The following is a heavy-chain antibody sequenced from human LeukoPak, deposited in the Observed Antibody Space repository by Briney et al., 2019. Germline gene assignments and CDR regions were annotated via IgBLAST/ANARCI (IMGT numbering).Heavy chain of an antibody. CDR2: IYYSGST. Sequence: SETLSLTCAVSGGSISSGGYSWSWIRQPPGKGLERIGHIYYSGSTYYNPSLKSRVTISVDTSKNQFSLKLSSVTAADTAVYYCARVRGYSGYEYNWFDPWGQGTLVTVSS. J-gene: IGHJ5*02. V-gene: IGHV4-30-4*07. D-gene: IGHD5-12*01. CDR3: ARVRGYSGYEYNWFDP. CDR1: GGSISSGGYS.